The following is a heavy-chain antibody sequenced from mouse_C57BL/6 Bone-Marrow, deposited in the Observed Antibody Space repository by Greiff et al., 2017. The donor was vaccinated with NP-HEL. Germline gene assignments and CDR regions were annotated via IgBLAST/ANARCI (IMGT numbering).Heavy chain of an antibody. Sequence: VQLQQSGAELVRPGASVKLSCTVSGFNIKDDYMPWVKQRPEQGLEWIGWIDPENGDTEYASKFQGKATITADTSSNTVYLQLSSRTSEDTAVYYCTTGGSIPYAMDYWGQGTSVTVSS. CDR3: TTGGSIPYAMDY. CDR2: IDPENGDT. D-gene: IGHD1-1*01. V-gene: IGHV14-4*01. CDR1: GFNIKDDY. J-gene: IGHJ4*01.